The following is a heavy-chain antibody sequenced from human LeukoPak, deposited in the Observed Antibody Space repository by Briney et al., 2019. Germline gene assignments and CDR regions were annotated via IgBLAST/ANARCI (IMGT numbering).Heavy chain of an antibody. V-gene: IGHV4-4*07. CDR3: ARGTEKTRISGYYSFDH. CDR1: GGSISGYF. CDR2: VYTSGTT. D-gene: IGHD5-12*01. J-gene: IGHJ4*02. Sequence: SETLSLTCTVSGGSISGYFWTWIRQPAGKELEWIGRVYTSGTTYYNPSLESRVTISLDTFNNQFSLRVTSVTAADTAIYYCARGTEKTRISGYYSFDHWGRGLLVIVSS.